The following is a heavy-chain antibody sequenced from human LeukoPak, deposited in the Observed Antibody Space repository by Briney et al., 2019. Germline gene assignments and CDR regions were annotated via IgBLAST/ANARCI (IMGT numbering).Heavy chain of an antibody. CDR1: GFTFSRYT. J-gene: IGHJ4*02. Sequence: GGSLRLSCAASGFTFSRYTMHWARQAPGKGLEYVSGISSKGGSTYYAGSVKGRFTISRDNSKNTLYLQMGSLRAEDMAVYYCAREDYGTGKFDYWGQGTLVIVSS. CDR3: AREDYGTGKFDY. D-gene: IGHD4-17*01. CDR2: ISSKGGST. V-gene: IGHV3-64*02.